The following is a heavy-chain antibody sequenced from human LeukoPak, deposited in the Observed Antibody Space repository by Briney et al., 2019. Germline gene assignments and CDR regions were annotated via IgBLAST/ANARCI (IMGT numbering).Heavy chain of an antibody. CDR1: GGTFSSYA. CDR2: IIPIFGTA. Sequence: GASVKVSCKASGGTFSSYAISWVRQAPGQGLEWMGGIIPIFGTANYAQKFQGRVTITTDESTSTAYMELSSLRSEDTAVYYCARAGGSYPYYYYMDVWGKGTTVTVSS. CDR3: ARAGGSYPYYYYMDV. V-gene: IGHV1-69*05. J-gene: IGHJ6*03. D-gene: IGHD1-26*01.